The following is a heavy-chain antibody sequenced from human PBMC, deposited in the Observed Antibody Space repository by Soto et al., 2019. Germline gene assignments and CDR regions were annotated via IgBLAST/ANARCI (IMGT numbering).Heavy chain of an antibody. J-gene: IGHJ6*02. CDR1: GYTFTSYA. D-gene: IGHD3-9*01. CDR3: ARDFLDYDILTRYYQYYYYYGMEV. V-gene: IGHV1-3*01. CDR2: INAGNGNT. Sequence: ASVKVSCKASGYTFTSYAMHWVRQAPGQRLEWMGWINAGNGNTKYSQKFQGRVTITRDTSASTAYMELSSLRSEDTAVYYCARDFLDYDILTRYYQYYYYYGMEVWGQGTTVTVSS.